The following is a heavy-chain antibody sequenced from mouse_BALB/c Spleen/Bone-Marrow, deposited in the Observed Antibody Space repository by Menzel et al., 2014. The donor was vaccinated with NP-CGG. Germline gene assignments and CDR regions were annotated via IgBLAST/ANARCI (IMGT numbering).Heavy chain of an antibody. CDR2: IDPANGNT. Sequence: EVHVVESGAELVKPGASLKLSCTASGFNIKDTYMHWVQQSPEQGLEWIGSIDPANGNTKYDPKFQGKTTIAADTSSNTAYLKLSRLTSEDTAVYYCASNYYGCSCFAYRGPGTTLTVSA. V-gene: IGHV14-3*02. J-gene: IGHJ3*01. CDR3: ASNYYGCSCFAY. CDR1: GFNIKDTY. D-gene: IGHD1-1*01.